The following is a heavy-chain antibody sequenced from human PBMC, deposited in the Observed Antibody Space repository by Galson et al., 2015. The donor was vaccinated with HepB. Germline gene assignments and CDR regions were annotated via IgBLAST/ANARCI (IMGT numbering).Heavy chain of an antibody. D-gene: IGHD1-26*01. Sequence: SLRLSCAASGFTFSSYAMSWGRQAPGEGLECVWGISDSGGDTYYADAVKGRFTISRDNSKITLWLQMNSLRAEDTAVYYCAKGYPTAADYWGQGTLVTVSS. CDR2: ISDSGGDT. CDR1: GFTFSSYA. J-gene: IGHJ4*02. V-gene: IGHV3-23*01. CDR3: AKGYPTAADY.